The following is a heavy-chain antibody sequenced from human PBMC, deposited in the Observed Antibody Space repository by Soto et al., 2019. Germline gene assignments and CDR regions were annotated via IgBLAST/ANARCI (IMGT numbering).Heavy chain of an antibody. CDR2: ISAYNGNT. Sequence: ASVKVSCKASGYTFTSYGISWVRQAPGQGPEWMGWISAYNGNTNYAQKLQGRVTMTTDTSTSTAYMELRSLRSDDTALYYCARDPFGSDYGPAEVDHWGRGTLVPVSS. CDR1: GYTFTSYG. J-gene: IGHJ4*02. V-gene: IGHV1-18*01. D-gene: IGHD3-10*01. CDR3: ARDPFGSDYGPAEVDH.